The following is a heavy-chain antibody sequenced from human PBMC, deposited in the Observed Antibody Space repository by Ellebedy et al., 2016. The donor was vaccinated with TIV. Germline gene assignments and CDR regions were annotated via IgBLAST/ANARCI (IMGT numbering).Heavy chain of an antibody. V-gene: IGHV1-8*01. D-gene: IGHD6-19*01. CDR3: ATAVAGTFYAFDI. CDR1: GYTFTSYD. Sequence: ASVKVSCXASGYTFTSYDINWVRQATGQGLEWMGWMNPNSGNTGYAQKFQGRVTMTRNTSISTAYMELSSLRSEDTAVYYCATAVAGTFYAFDIWGQGTMVTVSS. CDR2: MNPNSGNT. J-gene: IGHJ3*02.